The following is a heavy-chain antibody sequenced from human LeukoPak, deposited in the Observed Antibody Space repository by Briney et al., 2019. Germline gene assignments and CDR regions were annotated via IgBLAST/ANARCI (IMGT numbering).Heavy chain of an antibody. J-gene: IGHJ6*03. CDR2: MNPKSGDT. CDR3: ARGRYMDV. Sequence: ASVKVSCKASGYIFIVYEINWVRQAPGQGLEWMGWMNPKSGDTGYEQKFQGRVTITRDSSISTVYMELSSLGSEDTALYYCARGRYMDVWGKGTMVTVSS. CDR1: GYIFIVYE. V-gene: IGHV1-8*02.